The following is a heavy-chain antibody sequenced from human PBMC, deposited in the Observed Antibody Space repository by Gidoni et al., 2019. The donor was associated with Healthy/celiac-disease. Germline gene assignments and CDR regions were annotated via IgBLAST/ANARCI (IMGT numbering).Heavy chain of an antibody. D-gene: IGHD3-10*01. CDR3: ARDLPMVRGVIIPFGY. CDR1: GFTVSSNY. J-gene: IGHJ4*02. Sequence: EVQLVESGGGLVQPGGSLRLSCAASGFTVSSNYMSWVRQAPGKGLEWVSVIYSGGSTYYADSVKGRFTISRDNSKNTLYLQMNSLRAEDTAVYYCARDLPMVRGVIIPFGYWGQGTLVTVSS. CDR2: IYSGGST. V-gene: IGHV3-66*02.